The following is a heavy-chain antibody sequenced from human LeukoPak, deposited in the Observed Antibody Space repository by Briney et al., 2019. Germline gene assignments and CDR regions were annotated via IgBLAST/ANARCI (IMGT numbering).Heavy chain of an antibody. D-gene: IGHD2-15*01. CDR3: ARAAGGGQPNYFYYMDV. V-gene: IGHV4-59*01. CDR2: ISYSGST. CDR1: GGTISNYY. J-gene: IGHJ6*03. Sequence: SETLSLTCTVSGGTISNYYWNWIRQSPGKGLEWIGYISYSGSTNYNPSLKRRVTVSADTSKNQFSLKVNSVTAADTAVYYCARAAGGGQPNYFYYMDVWGKGTTVTVSS.